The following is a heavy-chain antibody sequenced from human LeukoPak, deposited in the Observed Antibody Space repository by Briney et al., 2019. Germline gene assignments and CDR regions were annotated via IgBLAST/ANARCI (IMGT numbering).Heavy chain of an antibody. D-gene: IGHD3-22*01. J-gene: IGHJ4*02. Sequence: GGSLRLSCAASGFTFSSYAMHWVRQAPGKGLEWVAVISYDGSNKYYADSVKGRFTISRDNSKNTLYLQMNSLRAEDTAVYYCARDYKYYDSSGPFDYWGQGTLVTVSS. CDR1: GFTFSSYA. CDR3: ARDYKYYDSSGPFDY. V-gene: IGHV3-30-3*01. CDR2: ISYDGSNK.